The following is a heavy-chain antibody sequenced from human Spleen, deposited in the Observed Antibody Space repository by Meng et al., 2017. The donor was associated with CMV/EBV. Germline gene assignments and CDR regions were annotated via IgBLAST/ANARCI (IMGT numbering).Heavy chain of an antibody. CDR3: ARLLELGWFDP. CDR1: GFTFSAYA. CDR2: ISGNGGGT. V-gene: IGHV3-23*01. D-gene: IGHD1-7*01. Sequence: GESLKISCAASGFTFSAYAMTWVRQAPGKGLEWVSAISGNGGGTYYADSVKGRFTISRDNSKNTLYLQVNSLRADDTAVYYCARLLELGWFDPWGQGTLVTVSS. J-gene: IGHJ5*02.